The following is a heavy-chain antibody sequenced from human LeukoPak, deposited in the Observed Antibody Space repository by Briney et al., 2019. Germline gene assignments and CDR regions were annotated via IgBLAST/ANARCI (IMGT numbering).Heavy chain of an antibody. V-gene: IGHV1-2*04. Sequence: ASVKVSCKASGYTFTSYDINWVRQATGQGLEWMGWINPNSGGTNYAQKFQGWVTMTRDTSISTAYMELSRLRSDDTAVYYCARGVMITFGGEDYFDYWGQGTLVTVSS. CDR3: ARGVMITFGGEDYFDY. J-gene: IGHJ4*02. CDR2: INPNSGGT. CDR1: GYTFTSYD. D-gene: IGHD3-16*01.